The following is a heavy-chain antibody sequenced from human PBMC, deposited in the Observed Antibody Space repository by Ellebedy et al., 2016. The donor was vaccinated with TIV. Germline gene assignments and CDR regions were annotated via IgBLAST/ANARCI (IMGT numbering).Heavy chain of an antibody. CDR2: IRQDGSEG. CDR1: GFSFRNYI. D-gene: IGHD3-10*01. Sequence: GGSLRLSCTASGFSFRNYIMSWVRQAPGKGLEWVANIRQDGSEGFYVDSVKGRFTVSRDNAKNSLYLQMDSLRADDTAVYYCATDRGEGGLPSFFDSWGQGTQVTVST. J-gene: IGHJ4*02. V-gene: IGHV3-7*01. CDR3: ATDRGEGGLPSFFDS.